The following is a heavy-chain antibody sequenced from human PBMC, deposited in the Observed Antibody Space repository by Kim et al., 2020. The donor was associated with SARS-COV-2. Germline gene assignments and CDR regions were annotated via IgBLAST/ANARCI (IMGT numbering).Heavy chain of an antibody. CDR2: ISSSGSTI. CDR1: GFTFSDYY. V-gene: IGHV3-11*01. J-gene: IGHJ4*02. Sequence: GGSLRLSCAASGFTFSDYYMSWIRQAPGKGLEWVSSISSSGSTIYYADSEKGRFTSTRPNAKNTLYQQMNSLSAEDTAVYYCAGDPVAAAGEFDYWGQGTLVTVSS. CDR3: AGDPVAAAGEFDY. D-gene: IGHD6-13*01.